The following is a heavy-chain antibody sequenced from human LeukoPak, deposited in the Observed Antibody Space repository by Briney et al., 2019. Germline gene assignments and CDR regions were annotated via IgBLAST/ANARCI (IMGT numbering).Heavy chain of an antibody. Sequence: GASVKVSCKASGYTFTSYDINWVRQATGQGLEWMGWMNPNSGNTGYAQKFQGRVTMTRNTSISTAYMELSSLRSEDTAVYYCAKGLVVPAAIKDYWGQGTLVTVSS. V-gene: IGHV1-8*01. CDR2: MNPNSGNT. D-gene: IGHD2-2*02. CDR1: GYTFTSYD. CDR3: AKGLVVPAAIKDY. J-gene: IGHJ4*02.